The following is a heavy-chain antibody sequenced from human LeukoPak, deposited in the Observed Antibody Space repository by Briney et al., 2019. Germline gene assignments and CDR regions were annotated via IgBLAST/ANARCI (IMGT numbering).Heavy chain of an antibody. V-gene: IGHV5-51*01. Sequence: GESLKISCKGSGYSFTSYWIGWVRQMPGKGLEWMGIIYPGDSDTRYSPSFQGQVTISADKSISTAYLQWSSLKALDTAMYYCARHPTTGGYCSSTSCPGAFDIWGQGTMVTVSS. CDR3: ARHPTTGGYCSSTSCPGAFDI. CDR1: GYSFTSYW. J-gene: IGHJ3*02. CDR2: IYPGDSDT. D-gene: IGHD2-2*01.